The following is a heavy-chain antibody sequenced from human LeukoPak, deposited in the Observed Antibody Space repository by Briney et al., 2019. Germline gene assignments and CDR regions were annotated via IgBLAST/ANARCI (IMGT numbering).Heavy chain of an antibody. J-gene: IGHJ5*02. CDR3: ARSSGSYRLRPYNWFDP. V-gene: IGHV4-39*07. CDR2: IYYSGTT. Sequence: PSETLSLTCTVSGGSISSNSDYWGWIRQPPGKGLEWIGSIYYSGTTYYNPSLKSRVTISVDTSRNQFSLKLSSVTAADTAVYYCARSSGSYRLRPYNWFDPWGQGTLVTVSS. D-gene: IGHD3-10*01. CDR1: GGSISSNSDY.